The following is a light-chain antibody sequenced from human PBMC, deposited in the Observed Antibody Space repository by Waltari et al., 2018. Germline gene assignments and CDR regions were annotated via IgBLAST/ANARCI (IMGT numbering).Light chain of an antibody. Sequence: QSALTQPASVSGSPGQSITISCTGTSSDVGGYNYVSWYQQHPGKAPKLIIYEVSNRHSGCSSRFSGSKSGNTASLTISGLQAEDGADYFCGSYTLINTIVVCGTGTKVTVL. J-gene: IGLJ1*01. CDR3: GSYTLINTIVV. V-gene: IGLV2-14*01. CDR1: SSDVGGYNY. CDR2: EVS.